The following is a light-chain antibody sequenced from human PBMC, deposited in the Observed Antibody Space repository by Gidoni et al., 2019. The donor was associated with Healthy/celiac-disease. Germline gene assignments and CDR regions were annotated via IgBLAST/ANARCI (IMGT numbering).Light chain of an antibody. CDR2: EVS. J-gene: IGLJ2*01. CDR1: SSDVGCYNS. V-gene: IGLV2-14*01. Sequence: QSALTQPASVSGSPGQSITISCTGTSSDVGCYNSVSWYHHHPGKAPKLMIYEVSNRPYGVSKRFSGSKSGNTASLTISGLQAEDEADYYCSSYTSSSTLVVFGGGTKLPVL. CDR3: SSYTSSSTLVV.